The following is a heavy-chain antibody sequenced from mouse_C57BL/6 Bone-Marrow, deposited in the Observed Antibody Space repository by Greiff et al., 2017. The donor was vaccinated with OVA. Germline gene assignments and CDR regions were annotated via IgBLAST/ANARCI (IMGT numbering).Heavy chain of an antibody. CDR1: GYAFSSYW. CDR2: IYPGDGDT. V-gene: IGHV1-80*01. D-gene: IGHD2-5*01. CDR3: ARWRSNYYFDY. Sequence: QVQLQQSGAELVKPGASVKISCKASGYAFSSYWMNWVKQRPGKGLEWIGQIYPGDGDTNYNGKFKGKATLTADKSSSTAYMQLSSLTSEDSAVYFCARWRSNYYFDYWGQGTTLTVSS. J-gene: IGHJ2*01.